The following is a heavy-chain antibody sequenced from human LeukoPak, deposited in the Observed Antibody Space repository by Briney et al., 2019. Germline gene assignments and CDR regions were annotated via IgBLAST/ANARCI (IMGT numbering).Heavy chain of an antibody. Sequence: PGGSLRLSCAASGFTFSSYWMSWVRQAPGKGLEWVANIKQDGSEKYYVDSVKGRFTISRDNAKNSLYLQMNSLRAEDTAVYYCAREPREYCSRIACPNWFESWGQGTLVTVSS. J-gene: IGHJ5*01. CDR3: AREPREYCSRIACPNWFES. V-gene: IGHV3-7*03. CDR2: IKQDGSEK. CDR1: GFTFSSYW. D-gene: IGHD2-2*01.